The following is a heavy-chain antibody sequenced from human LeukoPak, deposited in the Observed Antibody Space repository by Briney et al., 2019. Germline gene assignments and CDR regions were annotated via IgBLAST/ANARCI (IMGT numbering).Heavy chain of an antibody. CDR2: MNPNSGNT. J-gene: IGHJ6*02. D-gene: IGHD3/OR15-3a*01. CDR3: ARDNGFWTYYYGMDV. Sequence: GASVKASCKASGYTFTSYDINWVRQATGQGLEWMGWMNPNSGNTGYAQKFQGRVTMTRNTSISTAYMELSSLRSEDTAVYYCARDNGFWTYYYGMDVWGQGTTVTVSS. CDR1: GYTFTSYD. V-gene: IGHV1-8*01.